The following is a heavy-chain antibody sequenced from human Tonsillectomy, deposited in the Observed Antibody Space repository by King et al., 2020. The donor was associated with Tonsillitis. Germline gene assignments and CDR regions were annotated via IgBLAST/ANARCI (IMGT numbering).Heavy chain of an antibody. CDR3: ATVRWIQLWHHFDY. Sequence: QLVQSGAEVKKPGASVKVSCKASGYTFTDYYIHWVRQAPGQGLEWMGWIHPNSGGTHYAQKFQGRVTMTRDTSISTAYLELSSLRSDDTAVYYCATVRWIQLWHHFDYWGQGTLVTVSS. V-gene: IGHV1-2*02. J-gene: IGHJ4*02. CDR2: IHPNSGGT. D-gene: IGHD5-18*01. CDR1: GYTFTDYY.